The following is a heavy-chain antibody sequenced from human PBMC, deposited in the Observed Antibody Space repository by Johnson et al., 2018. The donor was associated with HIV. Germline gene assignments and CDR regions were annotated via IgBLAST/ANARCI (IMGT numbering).Heavy chain of an antibody. V-gene: IGHV3-20*04. D-gene: IGHD6-6*01. CDR1: GFIFDDYD. Sequence: VQLVESGGGVVRPGGSLRLSCAASGFIFDDYDMSWVRQAPGKGLEWVSGISWNGGSTAYGDSVKGRFTISRDNAKNSLYLQMNSLRAEDTALYFCARDGRGEQLVDQGDAFDIWGQGTMVTVSS. CDR3: ARDGRGEQLVDQGDAFDI. J-gene: IGHJ3*02. CDR2: ISWNGGST.